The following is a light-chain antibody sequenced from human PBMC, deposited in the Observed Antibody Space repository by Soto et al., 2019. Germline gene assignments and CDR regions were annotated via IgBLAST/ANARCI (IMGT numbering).Light chain of an antibody. CDR2: AAS. Sequence: DIQMTHSPSSLSASVCDTLTITFRASQSIVTYLNWYLQKPGKAPKLLIYAASNLQSGVPSRFSGSGSGTDFSFTISRLQAEDIATYYCQQYDNLPLTFGGGTKVDI. CDR3: QQYDNLPLT. CDR1: QSIVTY. J-gene: IGKJ4*01. V-gene: IGKV1-33*01.